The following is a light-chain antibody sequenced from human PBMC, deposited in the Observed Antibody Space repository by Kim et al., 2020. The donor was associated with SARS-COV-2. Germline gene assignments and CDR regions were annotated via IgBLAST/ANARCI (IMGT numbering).Light chain of an antibody. J-gene: IGLJ2*01. CDR1: SGTIASNY. V-gene: IGLV6-57*01. Sequence: KTVTLARPPTSGTIASNYVQCYKQRSSASPTMLIYEDDRKPSGVPDRFSGSIDRSSNSASLTISGLKTEDNADYYCQSYDSFNHVFGGGTQLTVL. CDR3: QSYDSFNHV. CDR2: EDD.